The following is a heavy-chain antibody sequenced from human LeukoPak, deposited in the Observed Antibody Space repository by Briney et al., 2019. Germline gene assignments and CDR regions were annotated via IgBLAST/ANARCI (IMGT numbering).Heavy chain of an antibody. Sequence: AGGSLRLSCAASGFTVSSNYMSWVRQAPGKGLEWVSLIYSGGSTYYADSVQGRFTISRDNSKSTLCLQMNSLRAEDTAVYYCAKQLGYCSDGSCYFPYWGQGTLVTVSS. V-gene: IGHV3-53*01. CDR3: AKQLGYCSDGSCYFPY. J-gene: IGHJ4*02. CDR1: GFTVSSNY. CDR2: IYSGGST. D-gene: IGHD2-15*01.